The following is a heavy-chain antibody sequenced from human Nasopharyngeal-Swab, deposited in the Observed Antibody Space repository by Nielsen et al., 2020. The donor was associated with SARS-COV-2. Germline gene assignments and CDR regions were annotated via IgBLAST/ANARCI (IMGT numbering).Heavy chain of an antibody. CDR2: INAGNGNT. Sequence: ASVKVSCKASGYTFNSYAMHWVRQAPGQRLEWMGGINAGNGNTKYSQKFQGRVTITRDTSASTAYMELSSLRSEDTAVYYCARAYPDFWSGSNYYHMDVWGKGTTVTVSS. V-gene: IGHV1-3*01. D-gene: IGHD3-3*01. CDR3: ARAYPDFWSGSNYYHMDV. J-gene: IGHJ6*03. CDR1: GYTFNSYA.